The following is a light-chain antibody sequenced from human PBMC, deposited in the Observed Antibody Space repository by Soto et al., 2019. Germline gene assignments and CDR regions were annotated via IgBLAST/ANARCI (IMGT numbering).Light chain of an antibody. J-gene: IGKJ1*01. Sequence: EIVMTQSPATLSVSPGERATLSRRTSQSVSSNLAWYQQKPGQAPRLLIYGASTRATGIPARFSGSGSGTEFTLTISSLQSEDLAIYYCQEYSDWPTWTFGQGTKVDIK. CDR2: GAS. CDR1: QSVSSN. V-gene: IGKV3D-15*01. CDR3: QEYSDWPTWT.